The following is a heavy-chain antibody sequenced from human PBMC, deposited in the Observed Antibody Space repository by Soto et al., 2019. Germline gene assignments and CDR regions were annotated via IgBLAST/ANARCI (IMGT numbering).Heavy chain of an antibody. J-gene: IGHJ6*02. V-gene: IGHV1-69*13. CDR2: IIPIFGTA. CDR1: GGTLSSYA. D-gene: IGHD4-17*01. CDR3: ARDDGVGEDYYYYGMDV. Sequence: GASVKVSCKASGGTLSSYAISWVRQAPGQGLEWMGGIIPIFGTANYAQKFQGRVTITADESTSTAYMELSSLRSEDTAVYYCARDDGVGEDYYYYGMDVWGQGTTVTVSS.